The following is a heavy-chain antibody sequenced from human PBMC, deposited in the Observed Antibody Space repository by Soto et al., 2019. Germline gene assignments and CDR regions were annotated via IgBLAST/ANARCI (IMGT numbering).Heavy chain of an antibody. Sequence: EASVKVSCKSSGYTFTSYGISWVRQAPGQGLEWMGWISAYNGNTNYAQKLQGRVTMTTDTSTSTAYMELRSLRSDDTAVYYCARIPGFLEWLPPDYWGQGTLVTVSS. D-gene: IGHD3-3*01. CDR1: GYTFTSYG. CDR3: ARIPGFLEWLPPDY. V-gene: IGHV1-18*01. CDR2: ISAYNGNT. J-gene: IGHJ4*02.